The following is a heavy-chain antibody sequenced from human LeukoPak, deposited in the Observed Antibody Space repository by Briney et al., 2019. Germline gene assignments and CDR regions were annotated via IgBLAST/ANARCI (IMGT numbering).Heavy chain of an antibody. J-gene: IGHJ4*02. CDR2: INPHSGDA. D-gene: IGHD6-19*01. CDR1: GYTFTGYY. CDR3: ARDRSSGWSYFDY. V-gene: IGHV1-2*02. Sequence: ASVKVSCKASGYTFTGYYMHWVRQAPGQGLEWMGWINPHSGDANYAQKFQGRVTMTRDTSISTAYMELSRLRSDDTAVYYCARDRSSGWSYFDYWGQGTLVTVSS.